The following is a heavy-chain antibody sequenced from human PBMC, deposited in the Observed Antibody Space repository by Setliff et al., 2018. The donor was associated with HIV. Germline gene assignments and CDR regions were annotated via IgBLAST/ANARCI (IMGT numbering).Heavy chain of an antibody. CDR3: ARHWVEQRVSVGMDV. V-gene: IGHV4-39*07. Sequence: PSETLSLTCTVSGGSINNPNFYWGWIRQSPGKGLEWIGNVYHTGTTYYKPSLRSRVTMSVDTSKNQFSLNLSSVPAADTAVYYCARHWVEQRVSVGMDVWGQGTVVTVSS. D-gene: IGHD1-1*01. CDR1: GGSINNPNFY. J-gene: IGHJ6*02. CDR2: VYHTGTT.